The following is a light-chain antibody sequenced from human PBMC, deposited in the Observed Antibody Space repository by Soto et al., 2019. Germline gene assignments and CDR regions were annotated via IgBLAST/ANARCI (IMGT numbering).Light chain of an antibody. Sequence: DIQLTQSPSFLSASVGDRVTITCRASQGINSYLAWYQQKPGKPPNLLIYSASTLQSGVPSRFSGSGSGTEFTLTISSLQPDDFATYYCQYLDSYPRTFGQGTKVEIK. CDR3: QYLDSYPRT. J-gene: IGKJ1*01. CDR2: SAS. CDR1: QGINSY. V-gene: IGKV1-9*01.